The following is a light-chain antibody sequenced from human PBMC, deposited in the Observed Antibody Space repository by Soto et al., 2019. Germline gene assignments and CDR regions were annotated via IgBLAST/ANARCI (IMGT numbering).Light chain of an antibody. V-gene: IGKV1-5*01. CDR2: DAS. Sequence: DIQLTQSPSTLSASVGDRVTITCRASQSMNSWLAWYQQKPGEAPKVLIYDASILGSGVPSRFSGSGSGTEFTLTIGSLQTEDFATYYCLRYNAFSQTFGQGTNVEI. CDR3: LRYNAFSQT. J-gene: IGKJ1*01. CDR1: QSMNSW.